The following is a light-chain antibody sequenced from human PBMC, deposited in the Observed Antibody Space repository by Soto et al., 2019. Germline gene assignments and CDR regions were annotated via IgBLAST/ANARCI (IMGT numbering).Light chain of an antibody. CDR1: GSNIGAGYD. J-gene: IGLJ1*01. CDR3: QSYDSTLDARYV. Sequence: QSVLTQPPSVSGAPGQRVTISCTGSGSNIGAGYDVHWYQHRPGTAPKLLVFGDSHRPSGVPDLFSGSKSGTSASLAITGLQAEDERDYYFQSYDSTLDARYVFGTGTKLTVL. V-gene: IGLV1-40*01. CDR2: GDS.